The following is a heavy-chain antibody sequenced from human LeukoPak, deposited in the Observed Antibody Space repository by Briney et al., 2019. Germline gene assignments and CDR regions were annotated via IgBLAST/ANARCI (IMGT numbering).Heavy chain of an antibody. CDR3: ATGPGTTVDYWYFDL. D-gene: IGHD1-1*01. CDR1: GYTLTELS. V-gene: IGHV1-24*01. J-gene: IGHJ2*01. Sequence: ASVKVSCKVSGYTLTELSMHWVRQAPGKGLEWMGGFDPEDGETIYAQKFQGRVTMAEDTSTDTAYMELSSQRSEDTAVYYCATGPGTTVDYWYFDLWGRGTLVTVSS. CDR2: FDPEDGET.